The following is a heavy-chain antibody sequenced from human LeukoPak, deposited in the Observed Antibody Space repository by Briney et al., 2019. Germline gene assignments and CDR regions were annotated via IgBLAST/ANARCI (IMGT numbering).Heavy chain of an antibody. CDR2: MNPNSGNT. V-gene: IGHV1-8*01. CDR1: GCTFTSYD. J-gene: IGHJ4*02. Sequence: ASVKVSCKASGCTFTSYDINWVRQATGQGLEWMGWMNPNSGNTGYAQKFQGRVTMTRNTSISTAYMELSSLRSEDTAVYYCARGGYCSSTSCYGRRRFDYWGQGTLVTVSS. D-gene: IGHD2-2*01. CDR3: ARGGYCSSTSCYGRRRFDY.